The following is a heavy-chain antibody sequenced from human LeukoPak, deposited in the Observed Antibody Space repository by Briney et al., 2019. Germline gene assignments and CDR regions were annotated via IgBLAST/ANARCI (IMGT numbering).Heavy chain of an antibody. D-gene: IGHD3-10*01. J-gene: IGHJ5*02. V-gene: IGHV1-18*01. CDR3: ARDRYGSGSWWDS. CDR1: GYSFTSFG. CDR2: ISAFNGIT. Sequence: VASVKVSCKTSGYSFTSFGISWVRQAPGQGLEWMGWISAFNGITNYAQKVRDRINVTTDTSSSTAYMELTSLTSDDTAVYYCARDRYGSGSWWDSWGQGTLVIVSS.